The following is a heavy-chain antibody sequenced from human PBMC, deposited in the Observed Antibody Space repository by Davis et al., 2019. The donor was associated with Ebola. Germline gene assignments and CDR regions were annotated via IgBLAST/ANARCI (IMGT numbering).Heavy chain of an antibody. CDR1: GYTFTGYY. J-gene: IGHJ6*02. D-gene: IGHD6-19*01. Sequence: AASVKVSCRASGYTFTGYYMHWVRQAPGQGLEWMGWINPNSGGTNYAQKFQGWVTMTRDTSISTVYMELSSLRSEDTAVYYCARERQWLDTYYYYYYGMDVWGQGTTVTVSS. CDR2: INPNSGGT. V-gene: IGHV1-2*04. CDR3: ARERQWLDTYYYYYYGMDV.